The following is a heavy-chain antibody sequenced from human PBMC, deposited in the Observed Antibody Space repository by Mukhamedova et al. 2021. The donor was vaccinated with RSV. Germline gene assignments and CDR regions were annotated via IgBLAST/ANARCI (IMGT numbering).Heavy chain of an antibody. J-gene: IGHJ4*02. V-gene: IGHV4-34*01. Sequence: HGGGTNYNSSLSSRVTISLDTSKNQFSLKLWSVSAADTAVYYCAGTYDFWSGYSYNWGLGTVVTVSS. D-gene: IGHD3-3*01. CDR3: AGTYDFWSGYSYN. CDR2: HGGGT.